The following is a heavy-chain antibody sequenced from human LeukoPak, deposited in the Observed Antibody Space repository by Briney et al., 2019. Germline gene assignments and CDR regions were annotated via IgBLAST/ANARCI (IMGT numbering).Heavy chain of an antibody. CDR2: IYTGGAT. J-gene: IGHJ2*01. D-gene: IGHD7-27*01. CDR3: AIELGRPYWYFDL. CDR1: GFTVSSHY. Sequence: GGSLRLSCAASGFTVSSHYMSWIRQAPGKGPEWVAVIYTGGATVYADSVKGRFIISRDNSMNTLFLQMNNLRVEDTAIYYCAIELGRPYWYFDLWGRGTLVPVSS. V-gene: IGHV3-66*01.